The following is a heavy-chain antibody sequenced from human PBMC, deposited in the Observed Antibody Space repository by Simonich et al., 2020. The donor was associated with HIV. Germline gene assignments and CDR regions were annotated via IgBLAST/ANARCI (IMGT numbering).Heavy chain of an antibody. D-gene: IGHD3-9*01. CDR2: INHRGST. J-gene: IGHJ3*02. Sequence: QVQLQQWGAGLLKPSETLSFTCAVYGGSFSGYYWSWIRQPPGKGLEWIGEINHRGSTNYNPSLKSRITVSVDTSKNQFSLKLSSVTAADTALYYCARGDYYNIFTAYAFDIWGQGTMVTVSS. CDR1: GGSFSGYY. CDR3: ARGDYYNIFTAYAFDI. V-gene: IGHV4-34*01.